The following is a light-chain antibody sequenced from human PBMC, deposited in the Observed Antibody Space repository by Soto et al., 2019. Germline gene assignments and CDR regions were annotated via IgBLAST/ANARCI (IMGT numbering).Light chain of an antibody. V-gene: IGLV2-14*01. CDR1: SSDVGGYNY. CDR3: SSYTISSPYV. Sequence: QSVLTQPASVSGSTGQSITISCTGTSSDVGGYNYVSWYQQHPGKAPKLMIYEVSHRPSGVSNRFSGSKSGNTASLTISGLQAEDEADYYCSSYTISSPYVFGTGTKVTVL. CDR2: EVS. J-gene: IGLJ1*01.